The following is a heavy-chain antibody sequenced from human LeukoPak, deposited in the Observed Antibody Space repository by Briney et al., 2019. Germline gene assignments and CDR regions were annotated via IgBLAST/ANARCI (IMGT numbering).Heavy chain of an antibody. CDR3: AKRALTSHFDY. CDR1: GFTSSNYG. CDR2: ISYDGRNK. Sequence: GRSLRLSCSTSGFTSSNYGMHWVRQAPGKGLEWVAVISYDGRNKYYADSVKGRFTISRDNSKNTLYLQMNSLRAEDTAVYYCAKRALTSHFDYWGQGTLVTVSS. J-gene: IGHJ4*02. V-gene: IGHV3-30*18.